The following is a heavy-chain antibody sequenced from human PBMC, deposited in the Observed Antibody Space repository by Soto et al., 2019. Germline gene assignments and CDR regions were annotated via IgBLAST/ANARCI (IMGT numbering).Heavy chain of an antibody. CDR3: VRDRRIYYSDPHDEFVASDYEV. J-gene: IGHJ3*01. Sequence: QVQLIQSEAAVMKPGSSVRVFCTASGGIFGSHGFSWVRQAPGQRLEWVGGFIPIFRTLTYTEKFQARVRIAADESVNTVYLDLSGLTSDDTAVYYCVRDRRIYYSDPHDEFVASDYEVWGQGTMVTVSS. D-gene: IGHD3-22*01. V-gene: IGHV1-69*01. CDR1: GGIFGSHG. CDR2: FIPIFRTL.